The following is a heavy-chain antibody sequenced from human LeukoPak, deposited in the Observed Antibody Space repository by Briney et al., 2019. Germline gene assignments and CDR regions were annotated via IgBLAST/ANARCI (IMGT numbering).Heavy chain of an antibody. D-gene: IGHD3-16*02. Sequence: PSETLSLTCTVSGGSISSYHWSWIRQPPGKGLEWIGYIYYSGSTYYNPSLKSRVTISVDTSKNQFSLKLSSVTAADTAVYYCARGPRDYDYVWGSYRCPRFDPWGQGTLVTVSS. CDR3: ARGPRDYDYVWGSYRCPRFDP. J-gene: IGHJ5*02. CDR2: IYYSGST. V-gene: IGHV4-59*08. CDR1: GGSISSYH.